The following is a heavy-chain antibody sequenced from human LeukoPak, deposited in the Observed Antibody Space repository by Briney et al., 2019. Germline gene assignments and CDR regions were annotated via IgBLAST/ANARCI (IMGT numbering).Heavy chain of an antibody. D-gene: IGHD3-22*01. CDR3: ARGYYDSSGYPTSAFDI. CDR2: IYYSGRT. V-gene: IGHV4-59*01. Sequence: SETLSLTCTVSGGSISSYYWSWIRQPPGKGLEWIGYIYYSGRTNYNPSLKSRVTISVDTSKNQFSLKLSSVTAADTAVYYCARGYYDSSGYPTSAFDIWGQGTMVTVSS. CDR1: GGSISSYY. J-gene: IGHJ3*02.